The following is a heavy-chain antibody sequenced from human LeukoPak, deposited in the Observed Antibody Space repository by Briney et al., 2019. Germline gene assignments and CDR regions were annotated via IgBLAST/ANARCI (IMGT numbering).Heavy chain of an antibody. J-gene: IGHJ4*02. CDR2: MNPNSGNT. D-gene: IGHD3-22*01. V-gene: IGHV1-8*01. CDR1: GYTFTSYD. CDR3: AREGLYYYDSSGYYYTDY. Sequence: ASVKVSCKASGYTFTSYDINWVRQATGQGLEWMGWMNPNSGNTGYAQKFQGRVTMTRNTSISTAYMELGSLRSEDTAVYYCAREGLYYYDSSGYYYTDYWGQGTLVTVSS.